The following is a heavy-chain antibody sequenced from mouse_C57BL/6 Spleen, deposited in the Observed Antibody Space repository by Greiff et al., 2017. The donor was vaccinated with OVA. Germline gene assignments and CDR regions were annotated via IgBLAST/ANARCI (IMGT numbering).Heavy chain of an antibody. CDR1: GYAFSSSW. CDR3: ARERENWDDY. V-gene: IGHV1-82*01. Sequence: QVQLQQSGPELVKPGASVKISCKASGYAFSSSWMNWVKQRPGKGLEWIGRIYPGDGDTNYNGKFKGKAKLTADKSSSTAYMQLSSLTSEDSAVYFCARERENWDDYWGQGTTLTVSS. J-gene: IGHJ2*01. CDR2: IYPGDGDT. D-gene: IGHD4-1*01.